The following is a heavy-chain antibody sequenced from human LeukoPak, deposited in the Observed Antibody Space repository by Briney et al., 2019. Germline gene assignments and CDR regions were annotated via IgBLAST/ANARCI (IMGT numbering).Heavy chain of an antibody. CDR2: IRYDGSNK. J-gene: IGHJ4*02. V-gene: IGHV3-30*02. D-gene: IGHD4-11*01. Sequence: PGGSLRLSCAASGFTFVSYGMHWVRQAPGKGLEWVAFIRYDGSNKYYADSVKGRFTISRDNSKNTLYLQMNSLRPEDTAVYYCAKPTTVITSYYFDYWGQGTLVTVSS. CDR1: GFTFVSYG. CDR3: AKPTTVITSYYFDY.